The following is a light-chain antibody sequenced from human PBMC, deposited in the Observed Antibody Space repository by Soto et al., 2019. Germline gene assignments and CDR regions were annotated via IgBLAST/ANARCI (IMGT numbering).Light chain of an antibody. J-gene: IGKJ2*01. CDR2: KAS. V-gene: IGKV1-5*03. Sequence: DIQMTQSPSTLSASVGDRVTITCRASQSVSGWLAWYQQKPGKAPKLLISKASSLESGVPSRFSGSGFGTEFALTISSLQPDDFATYYCQQYNTSFRTFGQGTKLEIK. CDR3: QQYNTSFRT. CDR1: QSVSGW.